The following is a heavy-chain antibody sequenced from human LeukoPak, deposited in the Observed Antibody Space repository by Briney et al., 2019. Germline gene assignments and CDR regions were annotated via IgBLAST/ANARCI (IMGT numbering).Heavy chain of an antibody. V-gene: IGHV1-69*13. J-gene: IGHJ6*02. CDR1: GGTFSSYA. D-gene: IGHD3-10*01. CDR3: ARPTMVRGVMVRYYGMDV. Sequence: ASVKVSCKASGGTFSSYAISWVRQAPGQGLEWMGGIIPIFGTANYAQKFQGRVTITADESTSTAYTELSSLRSEDTAVYYCARPTMVRGVMVRYYGMDVWGQGTTVTVSS. CDR2: IIPIFGTA.